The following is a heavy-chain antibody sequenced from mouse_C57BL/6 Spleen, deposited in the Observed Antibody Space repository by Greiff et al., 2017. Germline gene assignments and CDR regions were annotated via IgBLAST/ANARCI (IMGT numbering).Heavy chain of an antibody. CDR2: IDPSDSET. V-gene: IGHV1-52*01. Sequence: QVQLQQPGAELVRPGSSVKLSCKASGYTFTSYWMHWVKQRPIQGLEWIGNIDPSDSETHYNQKFKDKATLTVDKSSSTAYMQLSSLTSEDSAVYYCARGGYYGQPEAMDYWGQGTSVTVSS. J-gene: IGHJ4*01. D-gene: IGHD2-1*01. CDR1: GYTFTSYW. CDR3: ARGGYYGQPEAMDY.